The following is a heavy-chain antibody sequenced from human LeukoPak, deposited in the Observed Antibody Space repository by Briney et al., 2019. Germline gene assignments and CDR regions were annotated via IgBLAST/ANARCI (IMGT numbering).Heavy chain of an antibody. CDR3: ARAKIVSFDP. Sequence: PSETLSLTCAVYGGSFSGYYWSWIRQPPGKGLEWIGEINHSGSTNYNPSLKSRVTISVDTSKNQFSLKLSSVTAADTAVYYCARAKIVSFDPWGQGTLVTVSS. CDR2: INHSGST. V-gene: IGHV4-34*01. CDR1: GGSFSGYY. J-gene: IGHJ5*02. D-gene: IGHD3-22*01.